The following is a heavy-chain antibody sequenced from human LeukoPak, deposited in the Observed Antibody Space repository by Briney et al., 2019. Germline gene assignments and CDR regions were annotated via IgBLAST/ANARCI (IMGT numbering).Heavy chain of an antibody. Sequence: GGALRLSCADSRFTPADYGMSSVRRAPGKGLEWVSGIYWNGGSTGYAHSVKVRFTISRYNAKNSLYLQMNSLRAEDTALYDCSRAGRGGYNDFDLWGRGTLVTVSS. CDR1: RFTPADYG. CDR3: SRAGRGGYNDFDL. D-gene: IGHD5-24*01. CDR2: IYWNGGST. V-gene: IGHV3-20*01. J-gene: IGHJ2*01.